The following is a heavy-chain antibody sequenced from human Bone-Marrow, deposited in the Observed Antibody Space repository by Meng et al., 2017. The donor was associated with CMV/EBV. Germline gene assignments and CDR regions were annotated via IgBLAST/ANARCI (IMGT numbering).Heavy chain of an antibody. CDR2: INHSGST. V-gene: IGHV4-34*01. Sequence: GSLRLSCAVYGGSFSGYYWSWIRQPPGKGLEWIGEINHSGSTNYNPSLKSRVTISVDTSKNQFSLKLSSVTAADTAVYYCERGRAVGALLDYWGQGTLVTVSS. J-gene: IGHJ4*02. CDR1: GGSFSGYY. D-gene: IGHD1-26*01. CDR3: ERGRAVGALLDY.